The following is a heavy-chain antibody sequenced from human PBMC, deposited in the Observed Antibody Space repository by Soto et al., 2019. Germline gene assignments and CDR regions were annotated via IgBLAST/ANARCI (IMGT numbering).Heavy chain of an antibody. D-gene: IGHD5-12*01. Sequence: ASVNVSCKASGYTFTGYYIPWVRQAPGQGLEWMGWINFNGGGANYAQKFQGRVTMTRDTSISTDYMELSSLRSDDTAVYECARDLSTGVSGGYGYWGPGTLVTVSS. J-gene: IGHJ4*02. CDR1: GYTFTGYY. V-gene: IGHV1-2*02. CDR2: INFNGGGA. CDR3: ARDLSTGVSGGYGY.